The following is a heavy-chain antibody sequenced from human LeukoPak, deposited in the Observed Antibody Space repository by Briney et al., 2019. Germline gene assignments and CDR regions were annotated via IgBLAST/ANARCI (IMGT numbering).Heavy chain of an antibody. D-gene: IGHD3-3*01. V-gene: IGHV4-28*01. Sequence: SETLSLTCAVSGYSISSSNWWGWIRQPPGKGLEWIGYIYYSGSTYCNPSLKSRVTISVDTSKNQFSLKLSSVTAADTAVYYCARLSEWLLGLYWGQGTLVTVSS. CDR2: IYYSGST. CDR1: GYSISSSNW. CDR3: ARLSEWLLGLY. J-gene: IGHJ4*02.